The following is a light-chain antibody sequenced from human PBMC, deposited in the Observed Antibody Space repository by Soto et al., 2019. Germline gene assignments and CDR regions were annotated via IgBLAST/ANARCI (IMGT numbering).Light chain of an antibody. CDR3: QQYNGYLTWT. J-gene: IGKJ1*01. CDR2: DAS. CDR1: QPIDSW. Sequence: IQMTQAPSTLSATVGDRVTITCRASQPIDSWLAWYQQKPGKVPKLLIYDASSLESGVPSRFSGSGSGTEFTLTISSLQPDDFATYYCQQYNGYLTWTFGQGTKVENK. V-gene: IGKV1-5*01.